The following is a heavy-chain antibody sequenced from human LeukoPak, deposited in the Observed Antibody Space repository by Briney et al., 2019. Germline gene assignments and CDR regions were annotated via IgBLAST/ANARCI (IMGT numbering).Heavy chain of an antibody. Sequence: GASVKVSCKASGYTFTSYGISWVRQAPGQGLEWMGWISAYNGNTNYAQKLQGRVTMTTDTSTSTAYMELRSLRSDDTAVYYCARDSDYDFWSGYLNYFDYWGQGTLVTVSS. CDR3: ARDSDYDFWSGYLNYFDY. CDR1: GYTFTSYG. J-gene: IGHJ4*02. CDR2: ISAYNGNT. D-gene: IGHD3-3*01. V-gene: IGHV1-18*01.